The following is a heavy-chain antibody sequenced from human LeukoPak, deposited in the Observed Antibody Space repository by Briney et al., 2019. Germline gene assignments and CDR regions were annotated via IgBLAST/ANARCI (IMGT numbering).Heavy chain of an antibody. Sequence: GRSLRLSCAASGFTFDDYAMHWVRQAPGKGLEWVSGISWNGGSIGYADSVKGRFTISRDNAKNSLYLQMNSLRAEDTALYYCAKGRLVVPAADAFDIWGQGTMVTVSS. D-gene: IGHD2-2*01. CDR2: ISWNGGSI. CDR3: AKGRLVVPAADAFDI. CDR1: GFTFDDYA. V-gene: IGHV3-9*01. J-gene: IGHJ3*02.